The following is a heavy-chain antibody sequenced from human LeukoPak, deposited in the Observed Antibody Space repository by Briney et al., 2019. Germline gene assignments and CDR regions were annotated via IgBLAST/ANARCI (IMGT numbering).Heavy chain of an antibody. CDR3: ARGGYSYGLELDY. V-gene: IGHV1-2*02. D-gene: IGHD5-18*01. CDR2: INPNSGGT. J-gene: IGHJ4*02. CDR1: GYTFTGYY. Sequence: GASVKVSCKASGYTFTGYYMHWVRQAPGQGLEWMGWINPNSGGTNYAQKFQGRVTMTRDTSISTAYMELSRLRSDDTAVFYCARGGYSYGLELDYWGQGTLVTVSS.